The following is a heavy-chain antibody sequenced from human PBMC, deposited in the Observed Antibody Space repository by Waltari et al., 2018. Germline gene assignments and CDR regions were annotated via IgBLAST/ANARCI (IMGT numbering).Heavy chain of an antibody. CDR1: GFTVNNNY. Sequence: EVQLVESGGGLIQPGGSLRLSCAASGFTVNNNYMNWVRQAPGKGLEWVSFIYTVANTYYSDSMKVRFTISRDNSKNTLYLQMNSLRVDDTAVYFCALNTLTFPFPYCGRGTLFTVSS. V-gene: IGHV3-53*01. J-gene: IGHJ4*02. CDR2: IYTVANT. CDR3: ALNTLTFPFPY. D-gene: IGHD4-17*01.